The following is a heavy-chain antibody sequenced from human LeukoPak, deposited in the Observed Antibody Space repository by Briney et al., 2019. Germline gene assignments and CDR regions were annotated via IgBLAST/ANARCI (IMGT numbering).Heavy chain of an antibody. CDR2: IGSDGTTK. J-gene: IGHJ4*02. Sequence: PGGSLRLSCAVSGVTLRASAFHWVRQAPGKTLEWVAVIGSDGTTKLYTDSVKGRFTISRDISKNTLSLEMNSLRVEDTAVYYCNSFDYWGQGTLVTVSS. V-gene: IGHV3-30-3*01. D-gene: IGHD1-1*01. CDR3: NSFDY. CDR1: GVTLRASA.